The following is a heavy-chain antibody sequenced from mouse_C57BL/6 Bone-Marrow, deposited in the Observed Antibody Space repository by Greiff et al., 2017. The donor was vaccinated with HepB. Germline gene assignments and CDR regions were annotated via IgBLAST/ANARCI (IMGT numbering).Heavy chain of an antibody. Sequence: VQLQQPGAELVMPGASVKLSCKASGYTFTSYWMHWVKQRPGQGLEWIGEIDPSDSYTNYNQKFKGKSTLTVDKPSSTAYMQLSSLTSEDSAVYYCARAHYYYGSSRWYCDVWGTGTTVTVTS. CDR3: ARAHYYYGSSRWYCDV. D-gene: IGHD1-1*01. CDR2: IDPSDSYT. V-gene: IGHV1-69*01. CDR1: GYTFTSYW. J-gene: IGHJ1*03.